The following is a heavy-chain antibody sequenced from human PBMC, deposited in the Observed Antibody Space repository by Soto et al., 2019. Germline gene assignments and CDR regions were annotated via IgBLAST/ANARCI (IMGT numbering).Heavy chain of an antibody. V-gene: IGHV3-11*01. CDR3: VRPYYSSSLFPFSR. CDR1: GFDFGDYY. J-gene: IGHJ4*02. CDR2: IDSGDGTT. D-gene: IGHD2-2*01. Sequence: NPGGSLRLSCTASGFDFGDYYMSWIRQAPGKGLEWVSYIDSGDGTTYYTDSVKGRFTISRDNAKNSLYLQMNSLRVEDTALYYCVRPYYSSSLFPFSRWGQGTLVTVSS.